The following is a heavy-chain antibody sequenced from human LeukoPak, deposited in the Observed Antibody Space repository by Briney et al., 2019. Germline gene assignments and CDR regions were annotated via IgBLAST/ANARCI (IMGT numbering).Heavy chain of an antibody. Sequence: SETRSLTCTVSGGSISSYYWSWIRQPPGKGLEWIGYIYYSGSTNYNPSLKSRVTISVDTSKNQFSLKLSSVTAADTAVYYCARGFGELSFEILFDPWGQGTLVTVSS. J-gene: IGHJ5*02. CDR1: GGSISSYY. CDR3: ARGFGELSFEILFDP. D-gene: IGHD3-16*02. V-gene: IGHV4-59*01. CDR2: IYYSGST.